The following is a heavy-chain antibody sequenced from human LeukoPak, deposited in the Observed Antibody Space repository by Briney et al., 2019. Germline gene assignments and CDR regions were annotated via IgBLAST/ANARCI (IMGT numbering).Heavy chain of an antibody. D-gene: IGHD2-15*01. J-gene: IGHJ4*02. CDR3: VRRYCSGGTCYCDY. Sequence: QPGGSLRLSCAASGFAFSNYWMHWVRQAPGKGLVWVSRINSDGTGTSYADSVKGRFTISRDNAKNTPYLQMNSLRAEDTAVYYCVRRYCSGGTCYCDYWGQGTLVTVSS. CDR1: GFAFSNYW. V-gene: IGHV3-74*01. CDR2: INSDGTGT.